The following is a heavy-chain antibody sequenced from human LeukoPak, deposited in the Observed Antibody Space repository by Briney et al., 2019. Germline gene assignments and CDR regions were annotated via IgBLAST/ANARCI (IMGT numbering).Heavy chain of an antibody. Sequence: GGSLRLSCAASGFTFKNASMSWVRQAPGKGLEWVANIKQDGSEKFYVDSVKGRFTISRDNAKNSLYLQMNSLRAEDTAVYYCATYSSLNRREFQYWGQGTLLTVSS. CDR1: GFTFKNAS. D-gene: IGHD3-22*01. CDR3: ATYSSLNRREFQY. CDR2: IKQDGSEK. V-gene: IGHV3-7*01. J-gene: IGHJ1*01.